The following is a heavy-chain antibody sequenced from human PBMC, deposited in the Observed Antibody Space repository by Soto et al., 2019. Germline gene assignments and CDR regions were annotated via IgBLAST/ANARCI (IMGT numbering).Heavy chain of an antibody. CDR1: GGSISRGGYS. V-gene: IGHV4-30-2*01. J-gene: IGHJ5*02. CDR3: ARVPSP. Sequence: QLQLQESGSGLVKPSQTLSLTCAVFGGSISRGGYSWRWIRQPPGKGLEWIGYIYHSGTTYYNPSLKTRVTISVDRSKNQFSLKPSSVTASDTAVYYCARVPSPWGQGTLVTVSS. CDR2: IYHSGTT.